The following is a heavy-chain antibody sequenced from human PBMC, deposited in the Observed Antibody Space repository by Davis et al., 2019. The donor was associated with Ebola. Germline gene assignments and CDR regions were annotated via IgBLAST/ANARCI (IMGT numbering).Heavy chain of an antibody. V-gene: IGHV5-51*01. CDR1: GNSFTRHW. CDR2: IYTGHSDT. D-gene: IGHD2-8*02. CDR3: ASLRRTITGMDDAFDI. Sequence: QVSCKDSGNSFTRHWIGWVRQMPGKGLEWMGIIYTGHSDTRYSPSFRGQVTISADKSTKTAFIQWSSLRASDTAMYYCASLRRTITGMDDAFDIWGQGTMVTVSS. J-gene: IGHJ3*02.